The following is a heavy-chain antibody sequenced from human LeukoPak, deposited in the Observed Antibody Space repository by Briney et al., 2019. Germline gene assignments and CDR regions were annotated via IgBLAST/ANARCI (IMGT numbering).Heavy chain of an antibody. D-gene: IGHD3-22*01. CDR2: IYYSGST. Sequence: SETLSLTCTVSGGSISSYYWSWIRQSPGKGLEWIGYIYYSGSTNYNPSLKSRVTISVDTSKNQFSLKLSSVTAADTAVYYCASANRGYLLAPFDYWGQGTLVTVSS. CDR1: GGSISSYY. V-gene: IGHV4-59*01. CDR3: ASANRGYLLAPFDY. J-gene: IGHJ4*02.